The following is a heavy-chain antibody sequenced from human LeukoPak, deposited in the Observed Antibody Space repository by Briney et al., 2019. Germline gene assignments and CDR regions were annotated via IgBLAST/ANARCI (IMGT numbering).Heavy chain of an antibody. Sequence: QTGGSLRLSCAASGFTFSSYGMHWVRQAPGKGLEWVAVIWYDGSNKYYADSVKGRFTISRDNSKNTLYLQMNSLRAEDTAVYYCARDSRAYGGGSDYWGQGTLVTVSS. J-gene: IGHJ4*02. CDR2: IWYDGSNK. CDR3: ARDSRAYGGGSDY. CDR1: GFTFSSYG. V-gene: IGHV3-33*01. D-gene: IGHD3-16*01.